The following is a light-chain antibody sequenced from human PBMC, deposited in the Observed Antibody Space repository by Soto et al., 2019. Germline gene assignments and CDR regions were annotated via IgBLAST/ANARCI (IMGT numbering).Light chain of an antibody. V-gene: IGLV2-18*02. CDR3: RSYTTSTLV. Sequence: QSALTQPPSVSRSPGQSVTISCTGTSGDIGTYNRVSWYQQTPGTAPKVMIYEVSNRPSGVPDRFSGSQSGNTASLTISGLQAEDEADYYCRSYTTSTLVFGGGTKLTVL. CDR2: EVS. CDR1: SGDIGTYNR. J-gene: IGLJ2*01.